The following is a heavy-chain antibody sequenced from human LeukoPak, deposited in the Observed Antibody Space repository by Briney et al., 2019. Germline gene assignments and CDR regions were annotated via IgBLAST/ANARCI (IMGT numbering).Heavy chain of an antibody. CDR1: GFTFTSHG. J-gene: IGHJ4*02. CDR2: IWYDGSKK. CDR3: ARAVQGVTLDY. V-gene: IGHV3-33*01. D-gene: IGHD3-10*01. Sequence: GGSLRLSCAASGFTFTSHGMHWVRQAPGKGLEWVAVIWYDGSKKYYADSVKGRFTISRDDSKNTLYVQMNSLRVEDTAVYYCARAVQGVTLDYWGQGTLVTVSS.